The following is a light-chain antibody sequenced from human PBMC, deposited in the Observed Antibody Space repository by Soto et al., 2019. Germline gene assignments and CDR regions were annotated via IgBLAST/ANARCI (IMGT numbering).Light chain of an antibody. Sequence: QSVLTQPPSVSAAPGQRVTIFCSGSSSTIGANYVSWYQQLPGTAPILLIYDNHHRPSGIPDRFSGSKSGTSATLVITGLQTGGEAGYYCGTWDSNLNNGVVFGGGTKLTVL. J-gene: IGLJ2*01. CDR3: GTWDSNLNNGVV. CDR1: SSTIGANY. CDR2: DNH. V-gene: IGLV1-51*01.